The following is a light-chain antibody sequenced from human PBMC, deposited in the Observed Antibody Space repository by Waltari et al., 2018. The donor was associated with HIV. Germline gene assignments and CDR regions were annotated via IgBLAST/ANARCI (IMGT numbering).Light chain of an antibody. CDR3: QVWDSSSDHPGVV. CDR1: NTGTKS. J-gene: IGLJ3*02. V-gene: IGLV3-21*02. CDR2: DDS. Sequence: SYVLTQPPSVSVAPGQTARITCGGNNTGTKSVHWYQQMPGQAPVLGVYDDSDRPSGISERFSGSNSGSTATLTISRVEAGDEADYYCQVWDSSSDHPGVVFGGGTKLTVL.